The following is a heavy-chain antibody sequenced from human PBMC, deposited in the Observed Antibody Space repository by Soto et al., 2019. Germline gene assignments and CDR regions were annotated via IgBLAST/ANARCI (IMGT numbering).Heavy chain of an antibody. J-gene: IGHJ6*02. CDR2: IDWDDDK. V-gene: IGHV2-70*01. Sequence: EFVLTLVKPTETLGLTGTFSGFSLSTSGMCVSWIRQPPGKALEWLALIDWDDDKYYSTSLKTRLTISKDTSKNQVVLTMTNMDPVDTATYYCARIPPTVTSNYYYGMDVWGQRTTVTVSS. D-gene: IGHD4-17*01. CDR3: ARIPPTVTSNYYYGMDV. CDR1: GFSLSTSGMC.